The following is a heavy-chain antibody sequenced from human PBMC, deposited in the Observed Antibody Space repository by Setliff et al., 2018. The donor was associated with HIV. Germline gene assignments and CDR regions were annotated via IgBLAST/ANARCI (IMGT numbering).Heavy chain of an antibody. CDR3: ARGRGYSGYYYYYYYMDV. CDR2: IYSSGST. D-gene: IGHD5-12*01. V-gene: IGHV4-39*01. J-gene: IGHJ6*03. Sequence: PSETLSLTCTVSGGSTSTSGYYWGWIRQPPGKGREWIGSIYSSGSTYYNPSLKSRVTISVDTSKNQFSLKLSSVTAADTAVYYCARGRGYSGYYYYYYYMDVWGKGTTVTVSS. CDR1: GGSTSTSGYY.